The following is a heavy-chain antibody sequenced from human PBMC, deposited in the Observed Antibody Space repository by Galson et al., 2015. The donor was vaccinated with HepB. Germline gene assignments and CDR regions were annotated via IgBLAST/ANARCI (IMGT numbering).Heavy chain of an antibody. V-gene: IGHV1-69*04. Sequence: SVKVSCKASGGTFSSYAISWVRQAPGQGLEWMGRIIPILGIANYAQKFQGRVTITADKSTSTAYMELSSLRSEDTAVYYCARDRAKETYYDYVWGSYRENDAFDIWGQGTMVTVSS. D-gene: IGHD3-16*02. CDR3: ARDRAKETYYDYVWGSYRENDAFDI. CDR2: IIPILGIA. J-gene: IGHJ3*02. CDR1: GGTFSSYA.